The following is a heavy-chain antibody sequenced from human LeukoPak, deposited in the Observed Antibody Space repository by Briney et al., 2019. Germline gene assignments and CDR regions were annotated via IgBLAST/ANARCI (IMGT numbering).Heavy chain of an antibody. D-gene: IGHD5-24*01. Sequence: PSETLSLTCTVSGDSVSSPNSYWTWIRQPAGKGLEWIGRIYSKGATNYNPSLKSRITISLDMSKNQLSLQLISVTAADTAVYYCARGLQEMATLKGFDSWGQGTLVTVSS. CDR3: ARGLQEMATLKGFDS. J-gene: IGHJ4*02. CDR1: GDSVSSPNSY. V-gene: IGHV4-61*02. CDR2: IYSKGAT.